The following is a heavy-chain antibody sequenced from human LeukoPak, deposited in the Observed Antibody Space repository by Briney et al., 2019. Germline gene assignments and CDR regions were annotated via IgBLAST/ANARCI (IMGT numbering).Heavy chain of an antibody. D-gene: IGHD5-12*01. CDR1: GGSISSSNYY. V-gene: IGHV4-39*01. Sequence: PSETLPLTCTVSGGSISSSNYYWGWIRQSPGKGLEWIGSIYYSGSTYCNPSLKSRVTISVDTSKNQFSLKLSSVTAADTAVYYCARRRIVATIDYWGQGTLVTVSS. CDR2: IYYSGST. CDR3: ARRRIVATIDY. J-gene: IGHJ4*02.